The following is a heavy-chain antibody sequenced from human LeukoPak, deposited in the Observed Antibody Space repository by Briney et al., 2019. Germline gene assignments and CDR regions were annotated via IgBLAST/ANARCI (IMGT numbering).Heavy chain of an antibody. V-gene: IGHV4-30-4*01. Sequence: PSQTLSLTCTVSGGSISSGDFFWSWIRQPPGKGLEWIGHIHYTGSTYYNPPLMSRVTISVDTSKNQFSPKLNSVTAADTAVYYCARDTRYCGGGSCYPDAFDIWGQGTMVTVSS. CDR2: IHYTGST. J-gene: IGHJ3*02. CDR3: ARDTRYCGGGSCYPDAFDI. D-gene: IGHD2-15*01. CDR1: GGSISSGDFF.